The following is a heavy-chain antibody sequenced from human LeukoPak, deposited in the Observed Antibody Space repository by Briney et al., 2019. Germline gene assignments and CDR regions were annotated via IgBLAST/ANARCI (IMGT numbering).Heavy chain of an antibody. CDR3: AREGEDGSGSYSDY. V-gene: IGHV3-21*01. CDR1: GFTFSSYS. CDR2: ISSSSSYI. Sequence: PGGSLRLSCAASGFTFSSYSMNWVRQAPGKGLEWVSSISSSSSYIYYADSVKGRFTISGDNAKNSLYLQMNSLRAEDTAVYYCAREGEDGSGSYSDYWGQGTLVTVSS. J-gene: IGHJ4*02. D-gene: IGHD3-10*01.